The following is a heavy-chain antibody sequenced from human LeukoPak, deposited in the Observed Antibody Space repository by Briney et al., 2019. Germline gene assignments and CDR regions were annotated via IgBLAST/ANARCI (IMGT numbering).Heavy chain of an antibody. V-gene: IGHV3-9*03. Sequence: GGSLRLSCAASGFTFDDYAMHWVRQAPGKGLEWVSGISWNSGSIGYADSVKGRFTISRDNAKNSLYLQMNSLRAEDMALYYCAKASGYSYGYYDYWGQGTLVTVSS. CDR1: GFTFDDYA. D-gene: IGHD5-18*01. CDR2: ISWNSGSI. J-gene: IGHJ4*02. CDR3: AKASGYSYGYYDY.